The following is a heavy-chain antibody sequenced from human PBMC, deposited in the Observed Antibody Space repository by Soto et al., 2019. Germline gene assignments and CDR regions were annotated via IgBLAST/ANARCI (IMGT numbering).Heavy chain of an antibody. CDR2: IYPGDSYT. CDR1: GYTFTRHG. Sequence: GEALKISCKCSGYTFTRHGIFFVRQMPGKGLEWMVMIYPGDSYTRYSPSFQGQVNISADKSISTAYLQWSSVKASDTAMYYCATHYSTDWKHLWGQGTMVTVSS. D-gene: IGHD6-19*01. V-gene: IGHV5-51*01. CDR3: ATHYSTDWKHL. J-gene: IGHJ5*02.